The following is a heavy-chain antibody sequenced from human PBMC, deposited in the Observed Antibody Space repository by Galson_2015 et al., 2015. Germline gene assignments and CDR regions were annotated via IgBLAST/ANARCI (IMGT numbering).Heavy chain of an antibody. V-gene: IGHV3-23*01. D-gene: IGHD1/OR15-1a*01. CDR2: IGGTGAKT. Sequence: SLRLSCAASGFTFSNSAMTWVHQAPGKGLEWVAAIGGTGAKTYYSESAKGQFTVSRDNSKNTLFLQMNSLTADDTALYYCARVRGTSWNKGDWLDPWGQGTLVTVSS. CDR3: ARVRGTSWNKGDWLDP. J-gene: IGHJ5*02. CDR1: GFTFSNSA.